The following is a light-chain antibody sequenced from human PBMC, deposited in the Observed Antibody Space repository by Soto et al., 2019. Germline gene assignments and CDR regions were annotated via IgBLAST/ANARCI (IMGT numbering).Light chain of an antibody. CDR3: QQYGSSSYT. Sequence: EIVLTQSPGTLSLSPGERATLSCRASQSVSSSYLAWYQQKPGQAPRLLIYGASSRATGIPDRFSGSGSGTDFTLTISSLEPEDFAVYYCQQYGSSSYTFGQGTKVEIK. CDR2: GAS. J-gene: IGKJ2*01. CDR1: QSVSSSY. V-gene: IGKV3-20*01.